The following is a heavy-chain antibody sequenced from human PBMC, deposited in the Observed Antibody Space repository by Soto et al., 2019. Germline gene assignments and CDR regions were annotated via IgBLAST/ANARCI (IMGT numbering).Heavy chain of an antibody. Sequence: LSITCAGSGGSISIRSENGGWIRQPPGKGLEWIGSIYYSGSTYYNPSLKSRVTISVETSKNQFSLKLSSVTAADTAVYYCATGPYDFWSGYYTVGNCFDPWRQGTLV. D-gene: IGHD3-3*01. V-gene: IGHV4-39*01. CDR1: GGSISIRSEN. CDR3: ATGPYDFWSGYYTVGNCFDP. J-gene: IGHJ5*02. CDR2: IYYSGST.